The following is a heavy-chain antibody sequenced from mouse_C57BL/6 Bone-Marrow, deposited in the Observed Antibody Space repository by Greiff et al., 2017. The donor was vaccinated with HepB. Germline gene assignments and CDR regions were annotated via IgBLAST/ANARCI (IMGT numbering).Heavy chain of an antibody. V-gene: IGHV2-2*01. CDR3: ARRENDYVQSYYYAMDY. Sequence: VQLQQSGPGLVQPSQSLSITCTVSGFSLTSYGVHWVRQSPGKGLEWLGVIWSGGSTDYNAAFISRLSISKDNSKSQVFFKMNSLQADDTAIYYCARRENDYVQSYYYAMDYWGQGTSVTVSS. D-gene: IGHD2-4*01. J-gene: IGHJ4*01. CDR2: IWSGGST. CDR1: GFSLTSYG.